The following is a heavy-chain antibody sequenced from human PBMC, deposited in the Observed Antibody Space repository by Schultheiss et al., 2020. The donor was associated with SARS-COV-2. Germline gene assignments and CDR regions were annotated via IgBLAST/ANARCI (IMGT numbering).Heavy chain of an antibody. D-gene: IGHD1-1*01. J-gene: IGHJ4*02. CDR2: IWYDGSNK. V-gene: IGHV3-33*01. Sequence: GGSLRLSCAASGFTFSSYAMHWVRQAPGKGLEWVAVIWYDGSNKYYADSVKGRFTISRDNAKNSLYLQMNSLRAEDTAVYYCARSPRQLERRKWYFDYWGQGTLVTVSS. CDR1: GFTFSSYA. CDR3: ARSPRQLERRKWYFDY.